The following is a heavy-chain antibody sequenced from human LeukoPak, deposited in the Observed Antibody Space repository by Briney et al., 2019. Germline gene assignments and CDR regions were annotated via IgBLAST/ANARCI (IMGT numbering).Heavy chain of an antibody. Sequence: GGSLRLSCAASGHSFNSYRKNWVRQAPGKGLEWVSSIRSSSSYIYYADSLKRLFLISTDNAKISLYLQMNSLRADGRAVYYCASGYCSGGSRYVPLDYWGQGTVVSVSS. CDR3: ASGYCSGGSRYVPLDY. D-gene: IGHD2-15*01. J-gene: IGHJ4*02. CDR1: GHSFNSYR. V-gene: IGHV3-21*01. CDR2: IRSSSSYI.